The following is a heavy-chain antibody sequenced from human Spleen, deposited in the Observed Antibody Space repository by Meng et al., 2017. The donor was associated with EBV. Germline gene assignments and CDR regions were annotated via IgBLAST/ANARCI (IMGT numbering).Heavy chain of an antibody. V-gene: IGHV4-30-4*01. CDR3: ARGGGSGSYDFDY. Sequence: QVQLQESGPGLVKPSQTLSLTCAVSGDSISSGSSFWSWIRQPPGKGLEWIGCIYYSGSTYYNPSLKSRVTISVDTSKNQFSLKLSSVTAADTAVYYCARGGGSGSYDFDYWGQGTLVTVSS. CDR2: IYYSGST. D-gene: IGHD3-10*01. CDR1: GDSISSGSSF. J-gene: IGHJ4*02.